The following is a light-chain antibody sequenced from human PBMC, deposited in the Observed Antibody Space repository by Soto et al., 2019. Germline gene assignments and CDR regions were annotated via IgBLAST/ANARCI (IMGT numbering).Light chain of an antibody. CDR2: AAS. V-gene: IGKV3-15*01. CDR3: QQYDIDTG. Sequence: EVVMTQSPASLPVSPGEGATLSCRASESVSTNLAWYQQKSGQSPRLLIYAASTRATGVPARFSGSGSGTEFTLTISSLQSEDFAVYYCQQYDIDTGFGGGPKVEIK. CDR1: ESVSTN. J-gene: IGKJ4*01.